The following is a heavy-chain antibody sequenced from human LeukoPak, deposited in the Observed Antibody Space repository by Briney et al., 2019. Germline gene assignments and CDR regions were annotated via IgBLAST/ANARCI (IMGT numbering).Heavy chain of an antibody. J-gene: IGHJ4*02. CDR1: GGTFSSYA. CDR2: IIPIFGTA. CDR3: AARGYSYGTAHFDY. D-gene: IGHD5-18*01. Sequence: VKFSCKASGGTFSSYAISWVRQAPGQRLEWMGRIIPIFGTANYAQKFQGRVTITTDESTSTAYMELSSLRSEDTAVYYCAARGYSYGTAHFDYWGQGTLVTVSS. V-gene: IGHV1-69*05.